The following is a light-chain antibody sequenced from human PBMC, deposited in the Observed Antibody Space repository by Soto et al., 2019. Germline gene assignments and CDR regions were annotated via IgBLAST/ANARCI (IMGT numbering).Light chain of an antibody. J-gene: IGKJ4*01. V-gene: IGKV3-11*01. Sequence: EIVLTQSPATLSLSPGERATLSCRASQSVSSYLAWYQQKPGQAPMLHIYDASNRATGIPARFSGSGSGTDFTLTISSLEPEDFAVYYCQQRSNWPLLTFGGGTKVEIK. CDR3: QQRSNWPLLT. CDR1: QSVSSY. CDR2: DAS.